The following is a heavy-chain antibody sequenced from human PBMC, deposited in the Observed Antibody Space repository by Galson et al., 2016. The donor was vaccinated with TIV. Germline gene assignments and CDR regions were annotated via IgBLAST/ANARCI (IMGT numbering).Heavy chain of an antibody. CDR2: ALPMFGTS. Sequence: SVKVSCKASGDTFNSYAINWVRQAPGQGLEWVGRALPMFGTSNYAQEFQDRVTITADESMSTAYMELSSLPSDDTAVYYCAISSRRDRYGHTNWFDPRGQGTLVTVSS. CDR1: GDTFNSYA. D-gene: IGHD5-24*01. J-gene: IGHJ5*02. CDR3: AISSRRDRYGHTNWFDP. V-gene: IGHV1-69*13.